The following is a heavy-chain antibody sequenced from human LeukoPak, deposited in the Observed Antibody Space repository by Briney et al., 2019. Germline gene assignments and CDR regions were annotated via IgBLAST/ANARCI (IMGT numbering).Heavy chain of an antibody. V-gene: IGHV3-30*18. CDR2: ISYDGSNK. D-gene: IGHD2-8*01. CDR1: GFTFSSYG. Sequence: PGGSLRLSCAASGFTFSSYGVHWVRQAPGKGLEWVAVISYDGSNKYCADSVKGRFTISRDNSKNTLYLQMNSLRAEDTAVYYCAKDRGYCTNGVCYRFDYWGQGTLVTVSS. CDR3: AKDRGYCTNGVCYRFDY. J-gene: IGHJ4*02.